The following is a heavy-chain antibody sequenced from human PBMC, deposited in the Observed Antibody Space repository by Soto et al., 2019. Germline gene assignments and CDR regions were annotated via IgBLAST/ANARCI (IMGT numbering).Heavy chain of an antibody. Sequence: KASETLSLTCTVSGGSISSSSYYWGWIRQPPGKGLEWIGSIYYSGSTYYNPSLKSRVTISVDTSKNQFSLKLSSVTAADTAVYYCARHEYCGGDCYYLYWGQGTLVTVSS. J-gene: IGHJ4*02. V-gene: IGHV4-39*01. CDR1: GGSISSSSYY. CDR3: ARHEYCGGDCYYLY. D-gene: IGHD2-21*02. CDR2: IYYSGST.